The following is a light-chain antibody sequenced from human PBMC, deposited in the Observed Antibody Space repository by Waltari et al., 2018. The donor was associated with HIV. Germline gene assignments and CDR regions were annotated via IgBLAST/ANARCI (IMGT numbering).Light chain of an antibody. Sequence: DIQMTQSPSSVSASVGDRVTITCRPSQPISSWLAWYQVKPGKAPGLLIYAASSVQSWGPSMFSGSGSGSEFTLTISRLQREDCATYYCQQPDSFPYTFGQGTKLRIK. V-gene: IGKV1D-12*01. J-gene: IGKJ2*01. CDR2: AAS. CDR1: QPISSW. CDR3: QQPDSFPYT.